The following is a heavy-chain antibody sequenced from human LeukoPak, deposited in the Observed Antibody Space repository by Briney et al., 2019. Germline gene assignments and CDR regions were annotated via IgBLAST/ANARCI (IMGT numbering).Heavy chain of an antibody. CDR3: AKYVYSNYVGSDFDY. J-gene: IGHJ4*02. Sequence: GGSLRLSCAASGFTFSSYAMNWVRQAPGKGLEWVSTISGSGYSTYYADSVKGRFTISRDNSRNTLYLRMNSLRAGDTAVYYCAKYVYSNYVGSDFDYWGQGTLVTVSS. CDR2: ISGSGYST. V-gene: IGHV3-23*01. CDR1: GFTFSSYA. D-gene: IGHD4-11*01.